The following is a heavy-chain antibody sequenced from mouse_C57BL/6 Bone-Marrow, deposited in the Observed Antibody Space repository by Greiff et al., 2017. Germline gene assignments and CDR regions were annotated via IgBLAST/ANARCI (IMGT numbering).Heavy chain of an antibody. Sequence: DVQLQESGPGLVKPSQSLSLTCSVTGYSITSGYYWNWIRQFPGNKLEWMGYISYDGSNNYNPSLKNRISITRDTSKNQFFLKLNSVTTEDTATYYCARDDGYYLDYWGQGTTLTVSS. D-gene: IGHD2-3*01. J-gene: IGHJ2*01. V-gene: IGHV3-6*01. CDR1: GYSITSGYY. CDR3: ARDDGYYLDY. CDR2: ISYDGSN.